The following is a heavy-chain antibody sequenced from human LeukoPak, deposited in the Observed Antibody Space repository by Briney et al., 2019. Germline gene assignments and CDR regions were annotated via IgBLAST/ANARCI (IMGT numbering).Heavy chain of an antibody. Sequence: GRSLRLSCAASGFTFSSYAMHWVRQAPGKGLEWVAVISYDGSNKYYADSVKGRFTISRDNSKNTLYLQMNSLRAEDTAVYYCARDLLRYCSSTSCSYFDYWGQGTLVTVSS. V-gene: IGHV3-30-3*01. CDR1: GFTFSSYA. J-gene: IGHJ4*02. CDR2: ISYDGSNK. CDR3: ARDLLRYCSSTSCSYFDY. D-gene: IGHD2-2*01.